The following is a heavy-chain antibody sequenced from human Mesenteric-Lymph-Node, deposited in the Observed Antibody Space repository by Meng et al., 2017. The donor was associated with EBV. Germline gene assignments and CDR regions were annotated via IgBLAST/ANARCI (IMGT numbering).Heavy chain of an antibody. D-gene: IGHD4-17*01. CDR1: GFTFSTYG. CDR2: IWNDGSNK. J-gene: IGHJ5*01. Sequence: QVQLVESGXGVVQPXRSLRLACSTSGFTFSTYGMHWVRQAPGKGLEWVAMIWNDGSNKYYTDSVKGRFSISRDNSKSNVYLQMNSLSVEDTAVYHCARGGYGDFVWFDSWGQGTLGTVSS. V-gene: IGHV3-33*01. CDR3: ARGGYGDFVWFDS.